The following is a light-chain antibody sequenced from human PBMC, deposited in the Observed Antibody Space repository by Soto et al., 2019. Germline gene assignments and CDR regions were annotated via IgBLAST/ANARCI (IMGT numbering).Light chain of an antibody. CDR3: CSYAGSHRV. J-gene: IGLJ1*01. CDR2: EGS. Sequence: QSVLTQPASVSGSPGQSITISCTGTSSDVGSYNLVSWYQQHPGKAPKLMIYEGSKRPSGVSNRFSGSKSGNTASLTISGLQAEDEADYYCCSYAGSHRVFGTGTKVTVL. CDR1: SSDVGSYNL. V-gene: IGLV2-23*01.